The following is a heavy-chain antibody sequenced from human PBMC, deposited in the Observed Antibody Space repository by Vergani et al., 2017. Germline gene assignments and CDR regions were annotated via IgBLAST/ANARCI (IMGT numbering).Heavy chain of an antibody. CDR3: ARAKRGRLAVGATDS. V-gene: IGHV7-4-1*01. Sequence: QEQLVQSGSELKKPGASVKVSCKASGYSFNNCAIHWVRQAPGQGLEWMGWINPTTGNPTYDRAFTGRFVFSLDTSISTAYLQIGSLKAEDTAVYFCARAKRGRLAVGATDSWGQGTLLTVSS. D-gene: IGHD6-19*01. CDR2: INPTTGNP. CDR1: GYSFNNCA. J-gene: IGHJ4*02.